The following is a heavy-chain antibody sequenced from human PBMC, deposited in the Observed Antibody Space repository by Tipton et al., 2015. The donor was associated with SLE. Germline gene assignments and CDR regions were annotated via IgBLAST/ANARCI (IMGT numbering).Heavy chain of an antibody. Sequence: TLSLTCTVSGGSISSHYWSWIRQAPGKGLEWIGYISNSETTSYNPSLKSRVTISLDTSKNQFSLKLRSVTAADTAVYYCARDPLVRSPGAGGFFDLWGHGTLVTVSS. V-gene: IGHV4-59*11. J-gene: IGHJ4*01. CDR2: ISNSETT. CDR1: GGSISSHY. D-gene: IGHD3-16*02. CDR3: ARDPLVRSPGAGGFFDL.